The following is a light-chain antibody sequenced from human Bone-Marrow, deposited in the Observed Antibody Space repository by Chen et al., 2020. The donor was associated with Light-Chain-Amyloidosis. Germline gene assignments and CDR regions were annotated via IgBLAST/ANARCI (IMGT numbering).Light chain of an antibody. Sequence: SYVLTPPSSVSVAPGQTATIACGGNNIGSTSVHWYQQTPGQAPLLVVYDDSARPSGIPERLSGSNSVNTATLTISRVEAGDEADYYCQVWDRSSDRPVFGGGTKLTVL. J-gene: IGLJ3*02. CDR3: QVWDRSSDRPV. V-gene: IGLV3-21*02. CDR1: NIGSTS. CDR2: DDS.